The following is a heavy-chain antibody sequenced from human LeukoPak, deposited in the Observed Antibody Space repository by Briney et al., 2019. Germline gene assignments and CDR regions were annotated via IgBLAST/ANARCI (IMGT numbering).Heavy chain of an antibody. J-gene: IGHJ4*02. V-gene: IGHV3-23*01. D-gene: IGHD1-26*01. Sequence: PGGSLRLSCAASGFTFNNYGMSWVRQAPGKGLEWVSAISGGGVTTYYADSVKGRFTISRDNAKNSLYLQMNSLRAEDTAVYYCARGGSGSPTAYWGQGTLVTVSS. CDR3: ARGGSGSPTAY. CDR1: GFTFNNYG. CDR2: ISGGGVTT.